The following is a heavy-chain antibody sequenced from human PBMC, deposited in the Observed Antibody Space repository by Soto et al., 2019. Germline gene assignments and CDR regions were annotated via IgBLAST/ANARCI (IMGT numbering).Heavy chain of an antibody. CDR3: ARRPVEMATIHFDY. Sequence: GQSLKISCKGSGYSFTSYWIGWVRQMPGKGLEWMGIIYPGDSDTTYSPSFQGQVTISADKSISTAYLQWSSLKASDTAMYYCARRPVEMATIHFDYWGQGTLVTVSS. J-gene: IGHJ4*02. V-gene: IGHV5-51*01. CDR1: GYSFTSYW. CDR2: IYPGDSDT. D-gene: IGHD5-12*01.